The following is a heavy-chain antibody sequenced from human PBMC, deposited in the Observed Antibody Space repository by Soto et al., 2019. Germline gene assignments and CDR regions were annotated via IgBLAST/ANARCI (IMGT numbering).Heavy chain of an antibody. CDR3: ARGGSSGYVW. J-gene: IGHJ4*02. CDR1: GGSLSGYY. V-gene: IGHV4-34*01. Sequence: PSETLSLTCAVYGGSLSGYYWSWFRQPPGKGLEWIGEIKHSGSTNYSPSLKSRVNISVDTSKNQFSLKVSSVTAADTAVYYCARGGSSGYVWWSQETLVTVSS. CDR2: IKHSGST. D-gene: IGHD5-12*01.